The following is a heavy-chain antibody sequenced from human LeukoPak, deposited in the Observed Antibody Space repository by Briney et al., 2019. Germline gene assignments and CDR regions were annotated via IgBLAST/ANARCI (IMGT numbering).Heavy chain of an antibody. CDR2: INHSGST. V-gene: IGHV4-34*01. D-gene: IGHD6-13*01. Sequence: SETLSLTCGVYGGSFSGYYWSWIRQPPGKGLEWIGEINHSGSTNYNPSLKSRVTISLDTSKNQFSLKLSSVTAADTAVYYWAGGGRGIIAAAGTYNWFDPWGQGTLVTVSS. CDR3: AGGGRGIIAAAGTYNWFDP. CDR1: GGSFSGYY. J-gene: IGHJ5*02.